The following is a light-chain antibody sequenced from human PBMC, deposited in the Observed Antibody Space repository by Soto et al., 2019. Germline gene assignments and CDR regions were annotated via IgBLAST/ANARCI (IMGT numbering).Light chain of an antibody. Sequence: EIVLTQSPGTLSLCPWERATLSCRASQSISSNLAWYQQKPGQAPRLLISDASNRATGIPARFSGSGSGTDFTLKISRVEAEDVGVYYCMQPLQSWTLGQGTKVDIK. CDR3: MQPLQSWT. J-gene: IGKJ1*01. V-gene: IGKV3-11*01. CDR2: DAS. CDR1: QSISSN.